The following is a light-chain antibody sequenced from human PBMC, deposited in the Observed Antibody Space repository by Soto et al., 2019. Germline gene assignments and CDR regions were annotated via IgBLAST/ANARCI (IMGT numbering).Light chain of an antibody. V-gene: IGKV3-20*01. J-gene: IGKJ4*01. CDR2: GAS. CDR3: HQYGNSPVT. CDR1: QNFSGSY. Sequence: EIVLTQSPGTLSLSPGERVTLSCRASQNFSGSYLAWYQQKPGQAPRLLIYGASSRATGIPDRFSGSGSGTDFTLTISRLEPEDFAAYYCHQYGNSPVTFGGGTKVDIK.